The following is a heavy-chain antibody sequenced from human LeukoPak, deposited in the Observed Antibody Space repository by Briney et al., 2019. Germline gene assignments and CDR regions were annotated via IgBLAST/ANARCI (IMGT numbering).Heavy chain of an antibody. CDR1: GGSISNKY. CDR2: IYYSGST. J-gene: IGHJ4*02. CDR3: ARVTGYVIEDNFDY. D-gene: IGHD2-15*01. Sequence: ASETLSLTCTVSGGSISNKYWSWIRQPPGKGLEWIEYIYYSGSTNYNPSLKSRVTISVDTSKNQFSLKLRSVTAADTAVYYCARVTGYVIEDNFDYWGQGTLVTVSS. V-gene: IGHV4-59*01.